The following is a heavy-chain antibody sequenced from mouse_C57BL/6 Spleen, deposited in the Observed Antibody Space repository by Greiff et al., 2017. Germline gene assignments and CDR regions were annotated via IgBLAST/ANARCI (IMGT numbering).Heavy chain of an antibody. Sequence: VQLQQSGPELVKPGASVKISCKASGYSFTSYYIHWVKQRPGQGLEWIGWIYPGSGNTKYNEKFKGKATLTADTSSSTAYMQLSSLTSEDSAVYYCAREAYSNYDYWGQGTTLTVSS. CDR2: IYPGSGNT. D-gene: IGHD2-5*01. J-gene: IGHJ2*01. V-gene: IGHV1-66*01. CDR1: GYSFTSYY. CDR3: AREAYSNYDY.